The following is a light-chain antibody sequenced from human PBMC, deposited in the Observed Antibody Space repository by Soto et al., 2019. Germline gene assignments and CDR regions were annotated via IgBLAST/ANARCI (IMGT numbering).Light chain of an antibody. J-gene: IGLJ1*01. CDR3: NSYTTSRTYV. Sequence: QSALTEAAGVSGSTGQSITISCTGTYSDVGAFNFVTWYQQHPGKAPKLIICNVSERPSGVSNRFSGSKSGNTASLTIAGLQAEDEADYYCNSYTTSRTYVFGTGTKVTVL. CDR1: YSDVGAFNF. V-gene: IGLV2-14*01. CDR2: NVS.